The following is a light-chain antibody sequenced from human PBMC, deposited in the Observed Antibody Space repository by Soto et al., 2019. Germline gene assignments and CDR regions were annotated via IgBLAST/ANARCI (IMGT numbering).Light chain of an antibody. CDR3: QHYNTYPWT. CDR2: KAS. Sequence: DITMTQSPSTLSASVGDRVTVTCRASQSISSWLAWYQQKAGKAPKLLIYKASALESGVPSRFSGSGSGTEFTLTISSLEPEDFATYYCQHYNTYPWTFGQGTKVDIK. CDR1: QSISSW. J-gene: IGKJ1*01. V-gene: IGKV1-5*03.